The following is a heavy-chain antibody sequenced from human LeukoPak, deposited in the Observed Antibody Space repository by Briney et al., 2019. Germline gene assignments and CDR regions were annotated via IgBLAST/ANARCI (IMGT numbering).Heavy chain of an antibody. CDR1: GYSFTSYW. J-gene: IGHJ4*02. CDR2: IYPGDSDT. V-gene: IGHV5-51*01. CDR3: ARRVTMVRGVTILFDY. D-gene: IGHD3-10*01. Sequence: GESLKISCQGSGYSFTSYWIGWVRQMPGKGLEWMGIIYPGDSDTRYSPSFQGQVTISADKSISTAYLQWSSLKASDTAMYYCARRVTMVRGVTILFDYWGQGTLVTVSS.